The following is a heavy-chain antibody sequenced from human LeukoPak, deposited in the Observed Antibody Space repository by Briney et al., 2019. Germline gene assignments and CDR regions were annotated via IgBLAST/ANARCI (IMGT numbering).Heavy chain of an antibody. V-gene: IGHV1-3*04. CDR1: GYTFTNYG. D-gene: IGHD1-26*01. CDR2: INTGNGNT. CDR3: ARVPLHDASGRYYPH. Sequence: ASVKVSFTTSGYTFTNYGMHWVRQAPRQSLEWMGWINTGNGNTKSSQKFQDRVTLTRDTSASTAYMELNSLSSEDTAVYFCARVPLHDASGRYYPHWGQGTLVTVSS. J-gene: IGHJ1*01.